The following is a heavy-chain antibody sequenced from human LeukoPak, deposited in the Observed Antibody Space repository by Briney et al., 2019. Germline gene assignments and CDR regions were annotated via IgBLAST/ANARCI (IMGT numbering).Heavy chain of an antibody. CDR2: IIPIFGIA. CDR3: ARRGYYDSSGYYYFPY. J-gene: IGHJ4*02. V-gene: IGHV1-69*04. CDR1: GGTFSSYA. Sequence: ASVTVSCMASGGTFSSYAISWVRQAPGQGLEWMGRIIPIFGIANYPQKFQGRVTITADKSTSTAYMELSSLRSEDTAVYYCARRGYYDSSGYYYFPYWGQGTLVTVSS. D-gene: IGHD3-22*01.